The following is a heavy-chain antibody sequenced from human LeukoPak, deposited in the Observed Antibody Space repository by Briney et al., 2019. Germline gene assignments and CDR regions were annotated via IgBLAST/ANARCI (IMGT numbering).Heavy chain of an antibody. CDR1: GYTFTGYY. V-gene: IGHV1-2*02. CDR2: INPNSGGT. J-gene: IGHJ3*02. D-gene: IGHD5-24*01. CDR3: ARDTDGDGYNSENDAFDI. Sequence: ASVKVSCKASGYTFTGYYMHWVRQAPGQGLEWMGWINPNSGGTSYAQKFQGRVTMTRDTSISTAYMELSRLRSDDTAVYYCARDTDGDGYNSENDAFDIWGQGTMVTVSS.